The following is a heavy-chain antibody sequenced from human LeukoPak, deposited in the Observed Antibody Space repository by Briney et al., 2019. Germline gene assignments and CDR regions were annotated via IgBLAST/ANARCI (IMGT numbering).Heavy chain of an antibody. D-gene: IGHD1-1*01. V-gene: IGHV3-74*01. J-gene: IGHJ4*02. CDR3: VRDHDWSFDL. Sequence: GRSLRLSCETAGFTFSSYVMHWVRRTPGKGLVWVSRISHDGIISYADSVKGRFTISRDNAKNTLILQMNSLRVEDTAVYYCVRDHDWSFDLWGQGALVTVSS. CDR1: GFTFSSYV. CDR2: ISHDGII.